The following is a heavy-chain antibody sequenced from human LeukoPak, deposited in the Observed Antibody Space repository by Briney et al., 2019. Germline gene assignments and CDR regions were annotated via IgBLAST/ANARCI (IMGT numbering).Heavy chain of an antibody. CDR2: IIPIFGTA. V-gene: IGHV1-69*01. CDR3: ARVGSSGYFDY. Sequence: SVKVSCKASGGTFSSYAISWVRQAPRQGLEWMGGIIPIFGTANYARKFQGRVTITADESTSTAYMELSSLRSEDTAVYYCARVGSSGYFDYWGQGTLVTVSS. CDR1: GGTFSSYA. J-gene: IGHJ4*02. D-gene: IGHD3-22*01.